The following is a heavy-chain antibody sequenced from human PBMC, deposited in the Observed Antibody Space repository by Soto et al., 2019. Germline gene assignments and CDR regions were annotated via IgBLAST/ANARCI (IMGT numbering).Heavy chain of an antibody. CDR2: IYYSGST. CDR1: GGSISSYY. D-gene: IGHD3-9*01. Sequence: PSETLSLTCTVSGGSISSYYWGWIRQPPGKGLEWIGYIYYSGSTNYNPSLKSRVTISVDTSKNQFSLKPSSVTAADTAVYYCAREGNYDILTAYGMDVWGQGTTVTVSS. V-gene: IGHV4-59*01. J-gene: IGHJ6*02. CDR3: AREGNYDILTAYGMDV.